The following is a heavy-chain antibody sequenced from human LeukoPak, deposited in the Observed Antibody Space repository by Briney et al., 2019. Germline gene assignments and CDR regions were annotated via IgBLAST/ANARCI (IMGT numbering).Heavy chain of an antibody. V-gene: IGHV3-11*01. D-gene: IGHD6-19*01. CDR1: GFTFSDYY. CDR3: AKDTSPRIAVAGTRGMDV. J-gene: IGHJ6*02. Sequence: GGSLRLPCAASGFTFSDYYMSWIRQAPGKGLEWVSYISSSGSTIYYADSVKGRFTISRDNAKNSLYLQMNSLRAEDTAVYYCAKDTSPRIAVAGTRGMDVWGQGTTVTVSS. CDR2: ISSSGSTI.